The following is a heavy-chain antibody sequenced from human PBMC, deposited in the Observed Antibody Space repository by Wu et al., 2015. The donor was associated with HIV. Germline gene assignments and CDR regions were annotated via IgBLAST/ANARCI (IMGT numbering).Heavy chain of an antibody. Sequence: QVQLVQSGAEVKKPGSSVKVSCKTSGGSFNNYAINWVRQAPGQGLEWMGRIIPIFGTANYAQKFQGRVTITADESTSTAYMELSSLRSEDTAVYYCASRITTAVDIVATIHYYGMDVWGQGTTVTVSS. CDR3: ASRITTAVDIVATIHYYGMDV. J-gene: IGHJ6*02. D-gene: IGHD5-12*01. CDR2: IIPIFGTA. CDR1: GGSFNNYA. V-gene: IGHV1-69*13.